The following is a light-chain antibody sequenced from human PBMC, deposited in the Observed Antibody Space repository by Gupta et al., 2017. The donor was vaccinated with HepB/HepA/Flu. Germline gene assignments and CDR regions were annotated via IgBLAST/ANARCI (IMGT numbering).Light chain of an antibody. CDR2: QGS. CDR3: QAWDSSHVF. CDR1: KLGDKS. J-gene: IGLJ2*01. Sequence: SYTLSQPPSVFVSHGQTGYIPCSGDKLGDKSVCCYQQKTGQSPVLVIYQGSRRPSGIPDRYSGSTCGDTTTVTISGTQAIDEADCYCQAWDSSHVFFGGGTKLTVL. V-gene: IGLV3-1*01.